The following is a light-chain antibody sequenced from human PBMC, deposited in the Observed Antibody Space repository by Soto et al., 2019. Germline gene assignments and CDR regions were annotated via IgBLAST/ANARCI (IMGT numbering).Light chain of an antibody. V-gene: IGLV1-47*01. Sequence: QSVLTQPPSASGTPGQRVTISCSGSSSNIGSNYVYWYQQLPGTAPKLLIYRNNQRPSGVPDRFSGSKSGTSASLAISGLRYEDEDDYYCAAWDDSLSGDVFGTGTKLTVL. CDR3: AAWDDSLSGDV. J-gene: IGLJ1*01. CDR1: SSNIGSNY. CDR2: RNN.